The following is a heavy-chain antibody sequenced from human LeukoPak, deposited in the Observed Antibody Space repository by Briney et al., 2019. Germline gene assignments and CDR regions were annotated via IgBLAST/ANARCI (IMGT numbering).Heavy chain of an antibody. CDR2: INHSGST. Sequence: SETLSLTCAVYGGSFSGYYWSWIRQPPGKGLEWIGEINHSGSTNYNPSLKSRVTISVDTSKNQFSLKLTSVTAADTAVYYCARGYSSSWYLNWFDSWGQGTLVTVSS. CDR1: GGSFSGYY. D-gene: IGHD6-13*01. CDR3: ARGYSSSWYLNWFDS. V-gene: IGHV4-34*01. J-gene: IGHJ5*01.